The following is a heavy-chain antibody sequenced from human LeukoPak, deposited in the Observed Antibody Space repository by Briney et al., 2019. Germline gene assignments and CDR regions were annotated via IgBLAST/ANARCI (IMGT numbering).Heavy chain of an antibody. J-gene: IGHJ6*03. CDR1: GYTFTGYY. Sequence: GASVKVSCKASGYTFTGYYVHWVRQAPGQGLEWMAWINPNSGGTHAAQKFQGRVTMTRDTSISTAYMELSSLRSDDTALYYCARGGRLGVYYYYYMDVWGTGTKVTISS. D-gene: IGHD3-10*01. V-gene: IGHV1-2*02. CDR3: ARGGRLGVYYYYYMDV. CDR2: INPNSGGT.